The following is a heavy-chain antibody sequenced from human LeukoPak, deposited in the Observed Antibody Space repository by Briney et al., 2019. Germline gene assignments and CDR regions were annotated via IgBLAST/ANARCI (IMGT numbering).Heavy chain of an antibody. J-gene: IGHJ4*02. Sequence: PGGSLRLSRAPSGLTLRNYAMRWVRPAPGKGVAGVSGISDSGGSTHYADSVKGRFIISRDNYKDTVYLQMNRLRAADTAVYYCVKRGIMIRKVIIFVFHKEAYYFDCWGQGTLVTVSS. CDR1: GLTLRNYA. V-gene: IGHV3-23*01. D-gene: IGHD3-10*01. CDR2: ISDSGGST. CDR3: VKRGIMIRKVIIFVFHKEAYYFDC.